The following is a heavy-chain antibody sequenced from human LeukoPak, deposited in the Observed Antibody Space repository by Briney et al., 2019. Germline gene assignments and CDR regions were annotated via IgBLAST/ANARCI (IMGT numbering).Heavy chain of an antibody. J-gene: IGHJ6*02. CDR3: AREIGGSVWRRDGMDV. CDR2: ISYDGSNK. Sequence: GGSLRLSCAASGFTFSSYAMHWVRQAPGKGLEWVAVISYDGSNKYYADSVKGRFTISRDNSKNTLYLQMNSLRAEDTAVYYCAREIGGSVWRRDGMDVWGHGTTVTVSS. CDR1: GFTFSSYA. D-gene: IGHD6-19*01. V-gene: IGHV3-30-3*01.